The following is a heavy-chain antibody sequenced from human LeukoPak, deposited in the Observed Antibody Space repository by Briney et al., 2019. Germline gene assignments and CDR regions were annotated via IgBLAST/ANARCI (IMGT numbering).Heavy chain of an antibody. CDR3: ARDSSNYYDIGDHFDY. CDR1: GYTFTSYA. CDR2: INAGNGNT. V-gene: IGHV1-3*01. Sequence: AASVKVSCKASGYTFTSYAMHWVRQAPGQRLEWMGWINAGNGNTKYSQKFQGRVTITRDTSASTAYMELSSLRSEDTAVYYCARDSSNYYDIGDHFDYWGQGTLVTVSS. D-gene: IGHD3-22*01. J-gene: IGHJ4*02.